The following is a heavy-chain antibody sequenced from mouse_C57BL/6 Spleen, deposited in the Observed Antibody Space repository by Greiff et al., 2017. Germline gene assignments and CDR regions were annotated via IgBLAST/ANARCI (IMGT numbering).Heavy chain of an antibody. V-gene: IGHV1-62-2*01. J-gene: IGHJ2*01. CDR2: FYPGGGSI. Sequence: QVHVKQSGAELVKPGASVKLSCKASGYTFTEYTIHWVKQRSGQGLEWIGWFYPGGGSIKYNEKFKGKATLTEDKSSSTVYMEFTRLTSEDPAVYTCARPEGCPLYGRYFDYWGQGTTLTVSS. CDR1: GYTFTEYT. CDR3: ARPEGCPLYGRYFDY. D-gene: IGHD1-1*01.